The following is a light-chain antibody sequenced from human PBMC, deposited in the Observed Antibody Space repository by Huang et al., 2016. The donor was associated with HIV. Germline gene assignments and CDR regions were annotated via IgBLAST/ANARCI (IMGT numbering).Light chain of an antibody. V-gene: IGKV4-1*01. CDR1: QSLLYGSNNQNY. CDR2: WAS. J-gene: IGKJ5*01. Sequence: DIVMTQSPDSLAVSLGARATVNCKSSQSLLYGSNNQNYLAWYQQKPGQPPKLLIYWASTRESGVPDRFSGSGSGTDFTLTISSLQAEDVAFYYCQQYFNAPITFGQGTRLEI. CDR3: QQYFNAPIT.